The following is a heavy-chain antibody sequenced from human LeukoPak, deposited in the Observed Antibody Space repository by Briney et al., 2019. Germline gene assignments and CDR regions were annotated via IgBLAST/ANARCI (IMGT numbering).Heavy chain of an antibody. J-gene: IGHJ2*01. Sequence: GGSLRLSCAASGFTFSSYVMHWVRQATGKGLEWVSAIGTAGDTYYPGSVKGRFTISRENAKNSLYPQMNSLRAGDTAVYYCARAGYGYLYFDLWGRGTLVTVSS. V-gene: IGHV3-13*01. CDR3: ARAGYGYLYFDL. CDR2: IGTAGDT. D-gene: IGHD5-18*01. CDR1: GFTFSSYV.